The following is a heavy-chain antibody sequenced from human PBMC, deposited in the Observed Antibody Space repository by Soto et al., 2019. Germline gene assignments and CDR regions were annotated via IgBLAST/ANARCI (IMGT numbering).Heavy chain of an antibody. D-gene: IGHD6-13*01. CDR3: AKGGVAAARGYFDH. J-gene: IGHJ4*02. CDR2: ISGSGSVT. CDR1: GFIFRNYG. V-gene: IGHV3-23*01. Sequence: EVQLLESGGGLVKPGGSLRLSCGASGFIFRNYGLSWVRQAPGQGLEWVSDISGSGSVTNYADSVQGRFTISRDNSNNTLSLQMDSLRAEDTAVYYCAKGGVAAARGYFDHWGQGTRVTGSS.